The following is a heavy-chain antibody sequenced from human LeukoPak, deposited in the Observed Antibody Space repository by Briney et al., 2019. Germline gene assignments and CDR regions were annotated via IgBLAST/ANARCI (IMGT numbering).Heavy chain of an antibody. CDR1: GGSISSGSYY. CDR2: IYTSGST. J-gene: IGHJ4*02. CDR3: ARGGRLLGKFDY. Sequence: SQTLSLTCTVSGGSISSGSYYWSWIRQPAGKGLEWIGRIYTSGSTNYNPSLKSRVTISVDTSTNQFSPNLSSVTAADTAVYFCARGGRLLGKFDYWGQGTLVTVSS. D-gene: IGHD3-22*01. V-gene: IGHV4-61*02.